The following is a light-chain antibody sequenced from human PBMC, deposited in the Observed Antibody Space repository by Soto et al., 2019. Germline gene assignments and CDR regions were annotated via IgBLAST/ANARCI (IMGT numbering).Light chain of an antibody. V-gene: IGLV2-11*01. CDR2: DVT. J-gene: IGLJ3*02. CDR3: SSYAGSYTFV. CDR1: SNDVGSYKF. Sequence: QSALTQPRSVSGSPGQSVTISCTGTSNDVGSYKFVSWYQQHPGKAPKLMIYDVTKRPSGVPDRFSGSKSGNTASLTISGLQAEDEADYFCSSYAGSYTFVFGGGTKVTVL.